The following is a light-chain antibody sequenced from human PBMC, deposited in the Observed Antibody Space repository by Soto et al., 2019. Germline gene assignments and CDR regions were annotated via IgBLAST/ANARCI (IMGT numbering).Light chain of an antibody. Sequence: EIVLTQSPATLSLSPGERATLSCRASQRVSSYLAWYQQKPGQAPRLLIYGASNRATGIPARFSGSGSGTDFTLTISSLEPEDSAVYHCLQRSIWLTFGGGTKVEIK. CDR3: LQRSIWLT. V-gene: IGKV3-11*01. CDR1: QRVSSY. J-gene: IGKJ4*01. CDR2: GAS.